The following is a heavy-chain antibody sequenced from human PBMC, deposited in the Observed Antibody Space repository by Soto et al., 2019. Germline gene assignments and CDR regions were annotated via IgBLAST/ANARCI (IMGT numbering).Heavy chain of an antibody. CDR1: GGSMGGVGSS. D-gene: IGHD3-16*01. Sequence: SETLSLTCAVSGGSMGGVGSSWSWIRQPPGGGLEWIRYIYHSATFLKSPSLKTRLTMSLDMSNNQFSLTLNSITAAHTAVYYCVREGGDNWFDPWAHGPLVTV. J-gene: IGHJ5*02. CDR3: VREGGDNWFDP. CDR2: IYHSATF. V-gene: IGHV4-30-2*01.